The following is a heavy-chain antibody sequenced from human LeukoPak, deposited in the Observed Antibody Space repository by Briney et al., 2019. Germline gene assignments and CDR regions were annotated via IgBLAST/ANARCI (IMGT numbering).Heavy chain of an antibody. CDR2: INQDGSEK. J-gene: IGHJ3*02. CDR3: ARRGSGWADAFDI. V-gene: IGHV3-7*01. CDR1: GFTFSSYW. Sequence: GGSLRLSCAASGFTFSSYWKSWVRQAPGKGLEWVANINQDGSEKYYVDSVKGRFTISRDNAKNSLYLQMNSLRAEDTAVYYCARRGSGWADAFDIWGQGTMVTVSS. D-gene: IGHD6-19*01.